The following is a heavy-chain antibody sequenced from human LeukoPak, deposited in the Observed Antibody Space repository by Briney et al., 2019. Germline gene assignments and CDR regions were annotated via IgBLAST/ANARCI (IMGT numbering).Heavy chain of an antibody. CDR1: GFTFSSYA. Sequence: GSLRLSCAASGFTFSSYAMHWVRQAPGKGLEWVAAISYDGSNKYYADSVKGRFTISRDNSKNTLYLQMNSLRAEDTAVYYCARDLDYSNYLDYWGQGTLVTVSS. CDR3: ARDLDYSNYLDY. J-gene: IGHJ4*02. D-gene: IGHD4-11*01. V-gene: IGHV3-30-3*01. CDR2: ISYDGSNK.